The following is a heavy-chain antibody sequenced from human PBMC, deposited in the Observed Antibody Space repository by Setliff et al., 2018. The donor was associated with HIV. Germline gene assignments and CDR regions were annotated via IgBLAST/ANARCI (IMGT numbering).Heavy chain of an antibody. Sequence: PGGSLRLSCTASGFSFGDFALNWVRQAPGKGLEWIGFIRTKAHGGTTEYAASVRGRFTISRDDSESIAYLQMNSLNTEDTAMYYCTRDNYDSSGHSTEEHFQHWGQGTLVTVSS. CDR1: GFSFGDFA. J-gene: IGHJ1*01. CDR2: IRTKAHGGTT. V-gene: IGHV3-49*04. D-gene: IGHD3-22*01. CDR3: TRDNYDSSGHSTEEHFQH.